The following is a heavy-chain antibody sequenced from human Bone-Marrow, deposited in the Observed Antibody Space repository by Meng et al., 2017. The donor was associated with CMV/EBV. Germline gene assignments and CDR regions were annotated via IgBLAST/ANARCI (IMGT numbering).Heavy chain of an antibody. D-gene: IGHD4-23*01. Sequence: RVSCKASGYTFTDHNIHGVRQAPGQGLEWMGGINPKSGGTSYAQSFQGRVTVTSDTSINTAYMELTGLTSDDTALYYCASGGTWNDYWGQGTLVTVSS. V-gene: IGHV1-2*02. J-gene: IGHJ4*02. CDR3: ASGGTWNDY. CDR1: GYTFTDHN. CDR2: INPKSGGT.